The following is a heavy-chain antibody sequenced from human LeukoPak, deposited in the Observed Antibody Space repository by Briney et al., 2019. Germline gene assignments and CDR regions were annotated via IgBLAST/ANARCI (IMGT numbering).Heavy chain of an antibody. CDR1: GYNFGTDW. J-gene: IGHJ5*02. V-gene: IGHV5-51*01. D-gene: IGHD6-13*01. CDR3: TKFHGIWYGET. Sequence: GESLKISCQGSGYNFGTDWIVWVRQMPGKGLEFMGIISPGDSHTRYSPSFQGEVTISADTSISTAYLHWSSLQASDTAVYYCTKFHGIWYGETWGQGTLVTVSS. CDR2: ISPGDSHT.